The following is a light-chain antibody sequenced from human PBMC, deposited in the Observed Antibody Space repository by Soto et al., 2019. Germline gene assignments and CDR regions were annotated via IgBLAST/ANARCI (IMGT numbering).Light chain of an antibody. V-gene: IGKV3-15*01. J-gene: IGKJ1*01. CDR2: GAS. CDR3: QQYNHWPPWT. Sequence: EIVLTQSPGTLSLSPGERTTLSCRASQSVSSNFLDWYQQKPGQAPRLLIYGASTRATGIPARFSGSGSGTEFTLTISSLQSEDLAVYYCQQYNHWPPWTFGQGTKVDIK. CDR1: QSVSSN.